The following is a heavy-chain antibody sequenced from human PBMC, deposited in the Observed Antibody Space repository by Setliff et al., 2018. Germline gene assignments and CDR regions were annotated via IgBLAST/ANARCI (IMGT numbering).Heavy chain of an antibody. D-gene: IGHD1-26*01. CDR2: ISGSGTST. CDR1: GFSFSKFA. J-gene: IGHJ4*02. Sequence: PGGSLRLSCAASGFSFSKFAMSWVRQSPGKGLEWVSGISGSGTSTNFADSVKGRFTISRDNFKNTLYLQMNSLRVEDTAVYYCAKWERGTTSDFFDLWGQGTQVTVSS. V-gene: IGHV3-23*01. CDR3: AKWERGTTSDFFDL.